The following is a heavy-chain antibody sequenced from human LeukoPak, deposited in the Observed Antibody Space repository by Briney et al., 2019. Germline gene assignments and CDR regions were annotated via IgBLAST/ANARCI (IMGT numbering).Heavy chain of an antibody. V-gene: IGHV4-39*07. CDR3: GRDIGDSSGYYYLSLGFFDY. J-gene: IGHJ4*02. CDR2: IYYSGST. Sequence: SETLSLTCTVSGGSISSSSYYWGWIRQPPGKGLEWIGSIYYSGSTYYNPSLKSRVTISVDTSKNQFSLKLSSVTAADTAVYYCGRDIGDSSGYYYLSLGFFDYWGQGTLVTVSS. CDR1: GGSISSSSYY. D-gene: IGHD3-22*01.